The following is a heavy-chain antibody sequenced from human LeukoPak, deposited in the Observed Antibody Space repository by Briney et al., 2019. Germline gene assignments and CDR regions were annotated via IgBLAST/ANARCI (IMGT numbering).Heavy chain of an antibody. V-gene: IGHV3-72*01. CDR2: SRNRANNYTT. J-gene: IGHJ2*01. Sequence: PGGSLRLSCAASGFTLSDHYMDWVRQAPGKGLEWVGRSRNRANNYTTVYAASVKGRFTISREDSKNSLSLQMNSLETEDTAVYYCTRPSTGTFRYLALWGRGTLVTVSS. CDR3: TRPSTGTFRYLAL. D-gene: IGHD1-7*01. CDR1: GFTLSDHY.